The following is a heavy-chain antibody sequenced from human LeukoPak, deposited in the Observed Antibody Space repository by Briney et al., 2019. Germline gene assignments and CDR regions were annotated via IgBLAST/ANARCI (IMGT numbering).Heavy chain of an antibody. V-gene: IGHV3-30-3*01. D-gene: IGHD5-18*01. J-gene: IGHJ4*02. CDR2: ISYDGSNK. CDR3: ASYSYGYSPSSPFDY. CDR1: GFTFSSYA. Sequence: GGSLRLSCAASGFTFSSYAMHWVRQALGKGLEWVAVISYDGSNKYYADSVKGRFTISRDNSKNTLYLQMNSLRAEDTAVYYCASYSYGYSPSSPFDYWGQGALVTVSS.